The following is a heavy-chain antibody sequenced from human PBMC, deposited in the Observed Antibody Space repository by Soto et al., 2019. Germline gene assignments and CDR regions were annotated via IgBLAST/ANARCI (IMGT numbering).Heavy chain of an antibody. D-gene: IGHD3-3*01. V-gene: IGHV3-7*01. CDR3: ARELRFLEWLLSYAGFDY. CDR1: GFTFSSYW. CDR2: IKQDGSEK. Sequence: GGSLRLSCAASGFTFSSYWMSWVRQAPGKGLEWVANIKQDGSEKYYVDSVKGRFTISRDNAKNSLYLQMNSLRAEDTAVYYCARELRFLEWLLSYAGFDYWGQGTLVTVSS. J-gene: IGHJ4*02.